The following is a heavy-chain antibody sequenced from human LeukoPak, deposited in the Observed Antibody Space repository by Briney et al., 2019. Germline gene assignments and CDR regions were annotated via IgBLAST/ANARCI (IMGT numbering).Heavy chain of an antibody. CDR1: GYIFSSYG. CDR2: ITYDGSTR. V-gene: IGHV3-30*03. J-gene: IGHJ5*01. Sequence: GESLKISCKASGYIFSSYGISWVRQAPGKGLQWVAAITYDGSTRYHADSVKGRFTISRDNSKDTLYLQMNSLKIEDTATYYCARVRRYSQYESSGYYADSWGQGTLVTVSS. D-gene: IGHD3-22*01. CDR3: ARVRRYSQYESSGYYADS.